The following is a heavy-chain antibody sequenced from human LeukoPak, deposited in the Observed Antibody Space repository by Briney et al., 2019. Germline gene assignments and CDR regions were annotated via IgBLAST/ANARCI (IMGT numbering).Heavy chain of an antibody. V-gene: IGHV4-34*01. CDR1: GVSFSGYY. CDR3: ARGAYIAVAGTGDWFDP. J-gene: IGHJ5*02. D-gene: IGHD6-19*01. CDR2: INHSGST. Sequence: SETLSLTCAVYGVSFSGYYWSWIRQPPGKGLEWIGEINHSGSTNYNPSLKSRVTISVDTSKNQFSLKLSSVTAADTAVYYCARGAYIAVAGTGDWFDPWGQGTLVTVSS.